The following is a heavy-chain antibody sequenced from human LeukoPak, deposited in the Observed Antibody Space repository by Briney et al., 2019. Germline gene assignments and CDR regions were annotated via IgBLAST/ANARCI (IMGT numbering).Heavy chain of an antibody. CDR3: ARRSSGWFLDY. D-gene: IGHD6-19*01. V-gene: IGHV3-48*02. CDR1: GFSFSSHG. J-gene: IGHJ4*02. Sequence: PGGSLRLSCAASGFSFSSHGMNWVRQAPGKGLEWVSYISTSGNTIYYADSVKGRFTISRDNAKNSLHLHMDSLRDEDTAVYYRARRSSGWFLDYWGQGTLVTVSS. CDR2: ISTSGNTI.